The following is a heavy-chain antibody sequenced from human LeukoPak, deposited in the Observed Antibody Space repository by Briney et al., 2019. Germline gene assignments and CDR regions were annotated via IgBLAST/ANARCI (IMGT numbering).Heavy chain of an antibody. V-gene: IGHV3-30*02. CDR2: IRYDGSNK. Sequence: GSLRLSCAASGFTFSSYGMHWVRQAPGKGLEWVAFIRYDGSNKYYADSVKGRFTISRDNSKNTLYLQMNSLRAEDTAVYYCAKGPYGSGSYYKDPFDYWGQGTLVTVSS. CDR1: GFTFSSYG. D-gene: IGHD3-10*01. J-gene: IGHJ4*02. CDR3: AKGPYGSGSYYKDPFDY.